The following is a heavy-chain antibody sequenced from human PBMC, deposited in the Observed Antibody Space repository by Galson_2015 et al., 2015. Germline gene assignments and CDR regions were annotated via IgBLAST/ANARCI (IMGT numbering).Heavy chain of an antibody. V-gene: IGHV3-23*01. CDR1: GFTFSNYA. D-gene: IGHD3-10*01. CDR2: ISGSGVST. CDR3: AKGFYGSGSYYTFDF. Sequence: SLRLSCAASGFTFSNYAMSWVRQAPGKGLEWVSAISGSGVSTYYVGSVKGRFTISRDNSKNTLYLQMNSLRAEDTAVYYCAKGFYGSGSYYTFDFWGLGTLVSVSS. J-gene: IGHJ4*02.